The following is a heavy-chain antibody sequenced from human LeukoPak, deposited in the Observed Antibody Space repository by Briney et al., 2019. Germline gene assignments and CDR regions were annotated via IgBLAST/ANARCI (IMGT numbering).Heavy chain of an antibody. CDR1: GGSISSYY. Sequence: SETLSLTCTVSGGSISSYYWSWIRQPPGKGLEWIGYIYYSGSTNYNPSLNGRVTISVDTSKNQFSLNLRSVTAADTAVYYCARDLISGYRGNRFDPWGQGTLVTVSS. CDR3: ARDLISGYRGNRFDP. CDR2: IYYSGST. J-gene: IGHJ5*02. V-gene: IGHV4-4*08. D-gene: IGHD3-22*01.